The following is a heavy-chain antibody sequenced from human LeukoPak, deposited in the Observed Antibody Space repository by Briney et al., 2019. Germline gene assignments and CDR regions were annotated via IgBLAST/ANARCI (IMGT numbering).Heavy chain of an antibody. J-gene: IGHJ6*01. D-gene: IGHD3-10*01. CDR1: GGSISSSSYY. CDR2: IYYSGST. Sequence: PSETLSLTCTVSGGSISSSSYYWGWIRHPPGKGREWIGSIYYSGSTYYNPSLKSRVTISVEWSKNQFSLKLTSATAAVTAVYYCARRARALWGYGAGRSWDGWGKGRTVTVSS. V-gene: IGHV4-39*01. CDR3: ARRARALWGYGAGRSWDG.